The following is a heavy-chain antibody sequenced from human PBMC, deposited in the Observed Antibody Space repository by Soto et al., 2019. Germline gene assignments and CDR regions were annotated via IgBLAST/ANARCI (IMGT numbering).Heavy chain of an antibody. CDR2: ISSTSSTK. Sequence: GGSLRLSCDASGFTFSSHGMTWVRQAPGKGLEWVAFISSTSSTKNYADSVKGRFTISRDNTKNSLYLQMSSLRDEDTAVYYCARRITMVRGPYYYYGMDVWGQGTTVTVYS. D-gene: IGHD3-10*01. CDR1: GFTFSSHG. J-gene: IGHJ6*02. CDR3: ARRITMVRGPYYYYGMDV. V-gene: IGHV3-48*02.